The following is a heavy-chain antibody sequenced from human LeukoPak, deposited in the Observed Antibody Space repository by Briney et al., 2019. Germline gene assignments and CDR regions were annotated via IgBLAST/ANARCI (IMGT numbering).Heavy chain of an antibody. V-gene: IGHV1-69*05. D-gene: IGHD2-2*02. CDR2: IIPIFGTA. CDR3: AREKRYCSSTSCYTMDY. CDR1: GGTFSSYA. Sequence: SVKVSCKASGGTFSSYAISWVRQAPGQGLEWMGGIIPIFGTANYAQKFQGRVTITTDESTSTAYMELSSLRSEDTAVYYCAREKRYCSSTSCYTMDYWGQGTLVTVSS. J-gene: IGHJ4*02.